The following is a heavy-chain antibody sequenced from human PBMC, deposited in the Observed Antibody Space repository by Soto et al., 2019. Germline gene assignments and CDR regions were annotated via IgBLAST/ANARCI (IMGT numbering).Heavy chain of an antibody. V-gene: IGHV4-59*01. CDR2: IYYSGST. D-gene: IGHD4-4*01. Sequence: SETLSLTCTVSGGSISSYYWSWIRQPPGKGLEWIGYIYYSGSTNYNPSLKSRVTISVDTSQNQFSLKLSSVTAADTAVYYCARRYSNYGAFDPWGQGTLVTVSS. CDR1: GGSISSYY. J-gene: IGHJ5*02. CDR3: ARRYSNYGAFDP.